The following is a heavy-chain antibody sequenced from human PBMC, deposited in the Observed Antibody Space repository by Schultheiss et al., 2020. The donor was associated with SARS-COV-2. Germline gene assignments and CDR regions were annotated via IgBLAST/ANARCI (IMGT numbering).Heavy chain of an antibody. J-gene: IGHJ3*02. CDR1: GGSISSYY. CDR3: ARLGLPAAMHAFDI. Sequence: SETLSLTCTVSGGSISSYYWSWIRQPPGKGLEWIGYIYYSGSTNYNPSLKSRVTISVDTSKNQFSLKLSSVTAADTAVYYCARLGLPAAMHAFDIWGQGTMVTVSS. CDR2: IYYSGST. V-gene: IGHV4-59*08. D-gene: IGHD2-2*01.